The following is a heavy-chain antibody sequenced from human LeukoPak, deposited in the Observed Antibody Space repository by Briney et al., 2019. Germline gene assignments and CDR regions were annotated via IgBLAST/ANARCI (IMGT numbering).Heavy chain of an antibody. V-gene: IGHV3-74*01. J-gene: IGHJ4*02. CDR2: IKVGGTTT. D-gene: IGHD5-12*01. CDR3: TTIHPGY. Sequence: GSLSLSCAASGFTFSSYWIHWVRHGQGKGLVWVSRIKVGGTTTDYEDSGKSRFTTSRDDAKNTLYLNMNGLSAEDTAMYYCTTIHPGYWGQGTLVTVSP. CDR1: GFTFSSYW.